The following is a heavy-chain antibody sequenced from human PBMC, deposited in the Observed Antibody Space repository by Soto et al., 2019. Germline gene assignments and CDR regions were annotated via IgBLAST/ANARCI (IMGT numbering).Heavy chain of an antibody. V-gene: IGHV4-30-2*01. CDR3: ARGMTTVTTLDY. CDR1: GGSISSGGYS. D-gene: IGHD4-4*01. Sequence: QLQLQESGSGLVKPSQTLSLTCAVSGGSISSGGYSWSWIRQPPVKGLEWIGYIYHSGSTYYNPSIKSRVTISVDSSKNHFSLKLSSVTAADTAVYYCARGMTTVTTLDYWGQGTLVTVSS. CDR2: IYHSGST. J-gene: IGHJ4*02.